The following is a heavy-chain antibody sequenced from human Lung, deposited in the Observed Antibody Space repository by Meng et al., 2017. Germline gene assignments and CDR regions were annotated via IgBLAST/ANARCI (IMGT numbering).Heavy chain of an antibody. Sequence: QGRLQQGGAGLLKPSETLSLTCVVSGGSFSDYYWSWIRQPPGKGLEWIGEINHSGSINYNPSLESRATISVDTSQNNLSLKLSSVTAADSAVYYCARGPTTMAHDFDYWGQGTLVTVSS. CDR1: GGSFSDYY. CDR3: ARGPTTMAHDFDY. V-gene: IGHV4-34*01. J-gene: IGHJ4*02. D-gene: IGHD4-11*01. CDR2: INHSGSI.